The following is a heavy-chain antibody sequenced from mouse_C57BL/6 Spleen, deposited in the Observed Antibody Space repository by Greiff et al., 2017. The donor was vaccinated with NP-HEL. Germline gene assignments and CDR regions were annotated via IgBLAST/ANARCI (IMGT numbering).Heavy chain of an antibody. CDR1: GFNIKDYY. CDR2: IDPEDGDT. Sequence: EVQLQQSGAELVRPGASVKLSCTASGFNIKDYYMHWVKQRPEQGLEWIGRIDPEDGDTESAPKFQGKATMTADTSSNTAYLQLSSLTSEYTAVYYCTTLYYGNYDYLDYWGQGTTLTVSS. CDR3: TTLYYGNYDYLDY. D-gene: IGHD2-1*01. V-gene: IGHV14-1*01. J-gene: IGHJ2*01.